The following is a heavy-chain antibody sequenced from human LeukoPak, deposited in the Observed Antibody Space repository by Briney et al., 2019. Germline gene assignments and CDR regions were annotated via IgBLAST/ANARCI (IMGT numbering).Heavy chain of an antibody. D-gene: IGHD5-18*01. CDR2: ISGSGGST. CDR3: AQDRAYIQFYF. J-gene: IGHJ4*02. Sequence: GGSLRLSCAASGFTFSSYAMSWVRQAPGKGLEWVSAISGSGGSTYYADSVKGRFTISRGNSKNTVYLQVNSLRAEDTALYHCAQDRAYIQFYFWGQGTLVTVSS. V-gene: IGHV3-23*01. CDR1: GFTFSSYA.